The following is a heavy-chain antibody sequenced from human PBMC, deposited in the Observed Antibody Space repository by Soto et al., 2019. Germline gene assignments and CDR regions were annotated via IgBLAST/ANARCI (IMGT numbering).Heavy chain of an antibody. CDR3: ARLRKQLVRYYGMDV. CDR2: IIPIFATT. D-gene: IGHD6-6*01. V-gene: IGHV1-69*06. J-gene: IGHJ6*02. Sequence: QVQLVQSGAEVKKPGSSVKVSCKASGGTFTSYTITWVRQAPGQGLEWMGGIIPIFATTNYAQKFQGRVTITEDKTTSTAYMELSSPRSEDTAVYYCARLRKQLVRYYGMDVWGQGTTVTVPS. CDR1: GGTFTSYT.